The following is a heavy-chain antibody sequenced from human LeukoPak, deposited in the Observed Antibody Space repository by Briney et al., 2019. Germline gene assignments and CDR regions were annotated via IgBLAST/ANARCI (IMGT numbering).Heavy chain of an antibody. D-gene: IGHD6-13*01. CDR3: ARDRGIAAAGTSGWFDP. CDR1: GGSLSGYY. CDR2: TSHSGST. V-gene: IGHV4-34*01. J-gene: IGHJ5*02. Sequence: PSETLSLTCAVYGGSLSGYYWSWIRQPPGKGLEWIGETSHSGSTDYDPSFKSRVTMSVDTSKNQFSLKLSSVTAADTAVYYCARDRGIAAAGTSGWFDPWGQGTLVTVSS.